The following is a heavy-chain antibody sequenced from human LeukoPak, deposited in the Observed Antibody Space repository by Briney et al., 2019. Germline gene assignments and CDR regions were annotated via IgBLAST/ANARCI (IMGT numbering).Heavy chain of an antibody. D-gene: IGHD3-16*01. CDR1: GFTFSTYW. Sequence: GGSLRLSCAASGFTFSTYWMSWVRQAPGKGLEWVANIKEDGSEKYYVDSVEGRFTASRDNSKNTLYLEMNSLRYDDTALYYCAREAAWGNWYFDLWGRGTLVTVSS. J-gene: IGHJ2*01. CDR3: AREAAWGNWYFDL. CDR2: IKEDGSEK. V-gene: IGHV3-7*01.